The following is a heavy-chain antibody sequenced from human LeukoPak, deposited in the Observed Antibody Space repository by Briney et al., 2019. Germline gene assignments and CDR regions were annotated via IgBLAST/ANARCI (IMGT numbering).Heavy chain of an antibody. Sequence: ASVKVSCKASGYTFTSYYMHWVRQAPGQGLEWMGIINPSGGSTSYAQKFQGRVTMTRDTSTSTVYMELSSLRSEDMAVYYCARAWSYDSSGYYYHFDYWGQGTLVTVSS. D-gene: IGHD3-22*01. CDR1: GYTFTSYY. CDR3: ARAWSYDSSGYYYHFDY. CDR2: INPSGGST. V-gene: IGHV1-46*01. J-gene: IGHJ4*02.